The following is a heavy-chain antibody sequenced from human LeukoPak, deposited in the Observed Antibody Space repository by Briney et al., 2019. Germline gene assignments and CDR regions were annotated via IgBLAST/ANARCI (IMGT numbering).Heavy chain of an antibody. Sequence: PGGSLRLSCAASGFTFSNAWMNWVRQAPGKGLEWVGRIKSETDGGTTDYSAPVKGRFTISRDDSKNTLYLQMNSLKTEETAVYYCTKKGYCSGGRCYDYSYYGLDVWGQGTPVTVSS. CDR1: GFTFSNAW. V-gene: IGHV3-15*07. J-gene: IGHJ6*02. D-gene: IGHD2-15*01. CDR3: TKKGYCSGGRCYDYSYYGLDV. CDR2: IKSETDGGTT.